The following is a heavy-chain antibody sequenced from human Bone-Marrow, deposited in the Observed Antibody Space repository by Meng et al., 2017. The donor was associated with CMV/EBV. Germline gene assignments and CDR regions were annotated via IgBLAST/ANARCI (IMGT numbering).Heavy chain of an antibody. CDR2: ISSSETNI. CDR3: TSSSQGGTDYYYYGMDV. CDR1: GFTFSKCE. V-gene: IGHV3-48*03. D-gene: IGHD1-26*01. J-gene: IGHJ6*01. Sequence: GESLKISCVASGFTFSKCEMNWVRQAPGKGLEWVSYISSSETNIYYLDSVKGRFTISRDNAKNSLYLQMNSLIAEDTAVYYCTSSSQGGTDYYYYGMDVWGRGTTVTVAS.